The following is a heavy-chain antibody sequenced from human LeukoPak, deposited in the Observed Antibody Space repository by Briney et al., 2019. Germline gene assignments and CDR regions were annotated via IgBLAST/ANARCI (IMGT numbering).Heavy chain of an antibody. CDR2: ISSSSSTI. J-gene: IGHJ4*02. D-gene: IGHD5-24*01. Sequence: GGSLRLSCAASGFTFSDYYMSWIRQAPGKGLEWVSCISSSSSTIYYADSVKGRFTISRDNAKNSLYLQMNSLRAEDTAVYFCSRCLDGYSHLDSWGQGTLVTVSS. V-gene: IGHV3-11*01. CDR1: GFTFSDYY. CDR3: SRCLDGYSHLDS.